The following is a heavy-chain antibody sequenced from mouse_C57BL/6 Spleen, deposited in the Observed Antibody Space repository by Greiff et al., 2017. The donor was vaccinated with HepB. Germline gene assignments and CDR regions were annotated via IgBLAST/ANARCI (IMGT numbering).Heavy chain of an antibody. V-gene: IGHV5-17*01. CDR1: GFTFSDYG. CDR3: ARPTVVARYFDV. D-gene: IGHD1-1*01. CDR2: ISSGSSTI. Sequence: EVKLMESGGGLVKPGGSLKLSCAASGFTFSDYGMHWVRQAPEKGLEWVAYISSGSSTIYYADTVKGRFTISRDNAKNTLFLQMTSLRSEDTAMYYCARPTVVARYFDVWGTGTTVTVSS. J-gene: IGHJ1*03.